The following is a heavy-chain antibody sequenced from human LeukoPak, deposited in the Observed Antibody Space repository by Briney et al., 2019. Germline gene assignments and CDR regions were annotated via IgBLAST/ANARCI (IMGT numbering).Heavy chain of an antibody. Sequence: PGGSLRLSCAASGFTVSNNYMIWVRQAPGKGLEWVSLIYSNGVTNYADSVKGRFTISRDSSKNTLYLQMNSVRAEDTAVYYCAKSPIVVVTAAQWDYWGQGTLVTVSS. CDR1: GFTVSNNY. V-gene: IGHV3-53*01. J-gene: IGHJ4*02. D-gene: IGHD2-2*01. CDR2: IYSNGVT. CDR3: AKSPIVVVTAAQWDY.